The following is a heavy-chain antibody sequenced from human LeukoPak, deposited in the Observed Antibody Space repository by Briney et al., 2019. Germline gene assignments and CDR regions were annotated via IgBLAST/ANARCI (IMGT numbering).Heavy chain of an antibody. CDR2: ISSSSSTI. CDR3: ARESTKRYYYGMDV. J-gene: IGHJ6*02. V-gene: IGHV3-48*01. D-gene: IGHD2-2*01. CDR1: GFTFSSYS. Sequence: PGGSLRLSCAASGFTFSSYSMNWVRQAPGKGLEWVSYISSSSSTIYYADSVKGRFTISRDNAKNSLYLQMNSLRAEDTAVYYCARESTKRYYYGMDVWGQGPRSPSP.